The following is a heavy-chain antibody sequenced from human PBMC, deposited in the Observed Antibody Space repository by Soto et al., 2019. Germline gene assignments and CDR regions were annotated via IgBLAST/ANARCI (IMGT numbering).Heavy chain of an antibody. V-gene: IGHV4-31*03. J-gene: IGHJ5*02. CDR3: ARERGSSSWYWFDP. D-gene: IGHD6-13*01. Sequence: SETMSLTCTVSGGSISSGGYYWSWIRQHPGKGLEWIGYIYYSGSTYYNPSLKSRVTIPVDTSKNQFSLKLSSVTAADTAVYYCARERGSSSWYWFDPSGQGTLVTVSS. CDR2: IYYSGST. CDR1: GGSISSGGYY.